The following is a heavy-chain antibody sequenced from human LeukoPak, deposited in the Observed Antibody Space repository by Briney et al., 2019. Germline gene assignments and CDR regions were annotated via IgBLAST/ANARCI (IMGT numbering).Heavy chain of an antibody. CDR3: ASVQVYSSGWEDY. J-gene: IGHJ4*02. CDR1: GFTFSSYS. Sequence: GGSLRLSCAASGFTFSSYSMNWVRQAPGKGLEWVSYISSSSSTIYYADSVKGRFTISRDNAKNSLYLQMNSLRAEDTAVYYCASVQVYSSGWEDYWGQGTLVTVSS. D-gene: IGHD6-19*01. V-gene: IGHV3-48*01. CDR2: ISSSSSTI.